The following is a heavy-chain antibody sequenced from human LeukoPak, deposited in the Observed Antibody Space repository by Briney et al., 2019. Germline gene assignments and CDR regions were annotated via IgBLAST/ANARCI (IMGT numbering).Heavy chain of an antibody. CDR2: ISYDGSNK. Sequence: GRSLRLSCAASGLTFSSYGMHWVRQAPGKGLEWVAVISYDGSNKYYADSVKGRFTISRDNSKNSLYLQMNSLRAEDTAVYYCAREERTEGLDFDYWGQGTLVTVSS. CDR3: AREERTEGLDFDY. J-gene: IGHJ4*02. D-gene: IGHD2-8*02. V-gene: IGHV3-30*03. CDR1: GLTFSSYG.